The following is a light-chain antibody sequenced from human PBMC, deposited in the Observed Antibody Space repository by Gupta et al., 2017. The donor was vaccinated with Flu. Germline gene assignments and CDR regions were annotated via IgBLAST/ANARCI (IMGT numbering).Light chain of an antibody. CDR1: SGSVSSSYY. CDR2: NKN. V-gene: IGLV8-61*01. Sequence: QTVVTQEPSFSVSPGGTVTLTCGFNSGSVSSSYYPNWYQQTPGQTPRPLIYNKNTRSSGVPDRFSGSIRGNRAALTITGAQADDESDYYCVLYRGNGISVFGGGTKLTVL. J-gene: IGLJ3*02. CDR3: VLYRGNGISV.